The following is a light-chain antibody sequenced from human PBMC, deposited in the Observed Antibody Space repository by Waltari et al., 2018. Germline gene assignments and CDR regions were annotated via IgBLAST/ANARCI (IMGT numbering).Light chain of an antibody. J-gene: IGLJ3*02. V-gene: IGLV2-14*01. CDR1: SSDIGGYNY. CDR2: EVS. CDR3: TSYTGTNTWV. Sequence: QSALTQPASVSGSPGQSITISCTGTSSDIGGYNYVSWFQQHPGKAPKLMIYEVSNRPSGLSNRFSGSKSGNTASLTISGLQAEDEAHYYCTSYTGTNTWVFGGGTKLTVL.